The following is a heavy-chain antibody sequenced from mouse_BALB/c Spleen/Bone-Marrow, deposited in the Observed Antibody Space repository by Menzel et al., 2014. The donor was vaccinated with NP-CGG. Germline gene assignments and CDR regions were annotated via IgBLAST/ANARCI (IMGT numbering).Heavy chain of an antibody. Sequence: VQLQQSGPELVKPGASVKISCKASGYSFTGYFMNWVMQSHGKSLEWIGRINPYNGDTFYNQKFKGKAILTVDKSSSTAHMELRSLASEDFAVYYCARGDYRFDEGYFDCWGQGTSLTVSS. J-gene: IGHJ2*02. CDR3: ARGDYRFDEGYFDC. CDR1: GYSFTGYF. V-gene: IGHV1-20*02. D-gene: IGHD2-14*01. CDR2: INPYNGDT.